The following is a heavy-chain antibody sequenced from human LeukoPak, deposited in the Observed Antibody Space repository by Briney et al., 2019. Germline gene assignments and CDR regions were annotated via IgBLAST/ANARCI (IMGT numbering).Heavy chain of an antibody. V-gene: IGHV4-34*01. CDR3: ARGRVYGSGSSSYYYYYYMDV. J-gene: IGHJ6*03. CDR2: INHSGST. CDR1: GGSFSGYY. Sequence: SETLSLTCAVYGGSFSGYYWSWIRQPPGKGLEWIGEINHSGSTNYNPSLKSRVTISVDTSKNQFSLKLSSVTAADTAVYYCARGRVYGSGSSSYYYYYYMDVWGKGTTVTVSS. D-gene: IGHD3-10*01.